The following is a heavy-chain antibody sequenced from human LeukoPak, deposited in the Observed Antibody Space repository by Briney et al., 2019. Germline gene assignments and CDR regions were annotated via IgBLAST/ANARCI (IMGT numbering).Heavy chain of an antibody. CDR3: ARHSDRTAYTAKGFGY. V-gene: IGHV4-39*01. D-gene: IGHD2-21*02. CDR2: IYYSGTT. J-gene: IGHJ4*02. Sequence: SETLSLTCSVSGGSISSSDHFWGWIRQPPGKGLEWIGSIYYSGTTYYNPSLKSRVTISVDMSKNQFSLKLSSVTAADTAVYYCARHSDRTAYTAKGFGYWGQGTLVTVSS. CDR1: GGSISSSDHF.